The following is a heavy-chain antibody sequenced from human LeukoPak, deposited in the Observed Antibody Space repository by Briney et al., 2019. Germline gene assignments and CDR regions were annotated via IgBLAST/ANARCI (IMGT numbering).Heavy chain of an antibody. CDR3: ARAPVWFGEWFFDY. V-gene: IGHV3-30-3*01. J-gene: IGHJ4*02. Sequence: GGSLRLSCAASGFTFSSYAMHWVRQVPGKGLEWVAVISYDGSNKDHADSVKGRFTISRDNSKNTLYLQMNSLRAEDTAVYYCARAPVWFGEWFFDYWGQGILVTVSS. CDR2: ISYDGSNK. D-gene: IGHD3-10*01. CDR1: GFTFSSYA.